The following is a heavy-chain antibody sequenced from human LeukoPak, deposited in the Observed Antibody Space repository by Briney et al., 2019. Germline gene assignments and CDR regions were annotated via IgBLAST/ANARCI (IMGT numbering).Heavy chain of an antibody. CDR2: IIPILGIA. CDR1: GGTFSSYA. D-gene: IGHD3/OR15-3a*01. Sequence: SVKVSCKASGGTFSSYAISWVRQAPGQGLEWMGRIIPILGIANYAQKFQGRVTMTEDTSTDTAYMELNSLRSEDTAVYYCVTGGFWTGVSRDYWGQGTLVTVSS. V-gene: IGHV1-69*04. CDR3: VTGGFWTGVSRDY. J-gene: IGHJ4*02.